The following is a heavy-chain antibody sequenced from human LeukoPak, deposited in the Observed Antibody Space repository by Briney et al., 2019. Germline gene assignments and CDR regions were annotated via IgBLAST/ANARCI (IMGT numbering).Heavy chain of an antibody. V-gene: IGHV3-7*05. Sequence: PGGSLRLSCAASGFTFSSYWMSWVRQAPGKGLEWVANIKQDGGEKYYVDSVKGRFTISRDSAKNSLYLQMNSLRAEDTAVYYSSLEGSSWYRYFQHWGQGTLVTVSS. J-gene: IGHJ1*01. CDR1: GFTFSSYW. D-gene: IGHD6-13*01. CDR2: IKQDGGEK. CDR3: SLEGSSWYRYFQH.